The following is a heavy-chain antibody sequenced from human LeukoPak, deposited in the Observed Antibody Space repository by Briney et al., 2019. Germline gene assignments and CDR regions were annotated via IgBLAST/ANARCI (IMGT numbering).Heavy chain of an antibody. CDR1: GGSISSSSYY. D-gene: IGHD5-18*01. CDR3: AREDPQGYSYGYVARARGYYYYMDV. Sequence: SETLSLTCTVSGGSISSSSYYWSWIRQPAGRGLEWIGRIYTSGSTNYNPSLKSRVTMSVDTSKNQFSLKLSSVTAADTAVYYCAREDPQGYSYGYVARARGYYYYMDVWGKGTTVTISS. CDR2: IYTSGST. J-gene: IGHJ6*03. V-gene: IGHV4-61*02.